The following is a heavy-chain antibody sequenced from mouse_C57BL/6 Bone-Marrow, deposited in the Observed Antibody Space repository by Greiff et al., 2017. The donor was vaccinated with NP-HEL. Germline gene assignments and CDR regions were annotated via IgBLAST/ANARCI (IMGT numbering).Heavy chain of an antibody. CDR1: GFTFSDYY. CDR2: INYDGSST. CDR3: ARWGITTVVANAMDY. V-gene: IGHV5-16*01. Sequence: EVKLEESEGGSVQPGSSMKLSCTASGFTFSDYYMAWVRQVPEKGLEWVANINYDGSSTYYLDSLKSRFIISRDNAKNILYLQMSSLKSEDTATYYCARWGITTVVANAMDYWGQGTSVTVSS. J-gene: IGHJ4*01. D-gene: IGHD1-1*01.